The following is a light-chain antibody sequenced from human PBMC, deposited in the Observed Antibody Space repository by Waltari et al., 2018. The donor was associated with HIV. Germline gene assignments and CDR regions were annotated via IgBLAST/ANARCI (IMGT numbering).Light chain of an antibody. V-gene: IGLV2-23*02. J-gene: IGLJ2*01. CDR2: EVA. Sequence: QSALTQPASVSGSPGPSITLSCPGTSNDVGRYDLVPWYQHFPGNPPQLVIFEVAKRPSGVSNRFSGSKSGNTASLTISGLQAEDEAEYYCCSYAGPNPLIFGGGTKVTVL. CDR1: SNDVGRYDL. CDR3: CSYAGPNPLI.